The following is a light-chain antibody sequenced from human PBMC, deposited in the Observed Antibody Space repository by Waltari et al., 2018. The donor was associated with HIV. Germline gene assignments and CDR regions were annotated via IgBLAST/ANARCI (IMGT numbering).Light chain of an antibody. CDR3: GTWDSSLSAVV. V-gene: IGLV1-51*01. Sequence: QSVLTQPPSVSAAPGQKVTISCSVSPSNIGNNYLSWYQRLPGTAPKLLIYDNSERPSGIPDRFSGSKSGTSATLGITGLQTGDEADYYCGTWDSSLSAVVFGTGTKVTVL. J-gene: IGLJ1*01. CDR2: DNS. CDR1: PSNIGNNY.